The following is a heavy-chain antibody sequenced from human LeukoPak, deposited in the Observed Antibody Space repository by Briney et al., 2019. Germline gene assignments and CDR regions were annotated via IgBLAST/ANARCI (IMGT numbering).Heavy chain of an antibody. CDR2: INHSGST. Sequence: TETLSLTCAVYGGSFSGYYWSWIRQPPGKGLEWIGEINHSGSTNYNPSLKSRVTISVDTSKNQFSLKLSSVTAADTAVYYCARAGIVVVPAARGRDYYYYGMDVWGKGTTVTVSS. D-gene: IGHD2-2*01. V-gene: IGHV4-34*01. J-gene: IGHJ6*04. CDR1: GGSFSGYY. CDR3: ARAGIVVVPAARGRDYYYYGMDV.